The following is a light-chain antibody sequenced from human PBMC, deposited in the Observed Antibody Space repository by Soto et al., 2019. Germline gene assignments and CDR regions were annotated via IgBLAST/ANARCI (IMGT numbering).Light chain of an antibody. J-gene: IGKJ5*01. V-gene: IGKV3-20*01. CDR2: GAT. Sequence: EIVLTQSPGTLSLSPGERATLSCRASQSVSTNYLAWYQQKPGQSPRLLIYGATSRATGIPDRFSGSGSGTDFILTISRLEPEDFALYYCQHYQSGHPITFGQGTRLEIK. CDR1: QSVSTNY. CDR3: QHYQSGHPIT.